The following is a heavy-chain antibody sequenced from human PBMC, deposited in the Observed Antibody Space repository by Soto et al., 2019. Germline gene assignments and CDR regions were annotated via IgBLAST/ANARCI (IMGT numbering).Heavy chain of an antibody. CDR2: ISYDGSNK. V-gene: IGHV3-30-3*01. Sequence: GGSLRLSCAASGFTFSSYAMHWVRQAPGKGLEWVAVISYDGSNKYYADSVKGRFTISRDNSKNTLYLQMNSLRAEDTAVYYCARATSPHYYDSSGYYDYWGQGTLVTVSS. J-gene: IGHJ4*02. D-gene: IGHD3-22*01. CDR1: GFTFSSYA. CDR3: ARATSPHYYDSSGYYDY.